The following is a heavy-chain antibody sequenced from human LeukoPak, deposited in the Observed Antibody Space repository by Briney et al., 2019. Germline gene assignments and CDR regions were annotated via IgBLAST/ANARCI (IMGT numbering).Heavy chain of an antibody. J-gene: IGHJ6*03. V-gene: IGHV3-30*18. CDR3: AKDIIAAAGTRYYYYYYMDV. CDR1: GFTFSSYG. CDR2: ISYDGSNK. D-gene: IGHD6-13*01. Sequence: GGSLRLSCAASGFTFSSYGMHWLRQAPGKGLEWVAVISYDGSNKYYADSVKGRFTISRDNSKNTLYLQMNSLRAEDTAVYYCAKDIIAAAGTRYYYYYYMDVWGKGTTVTVSS.